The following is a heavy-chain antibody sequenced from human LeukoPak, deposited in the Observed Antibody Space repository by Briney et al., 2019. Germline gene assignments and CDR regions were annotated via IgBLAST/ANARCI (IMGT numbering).Heavy chain of an antibody. Sequence: SQTLSLTCAVSGGSINNGDYIWTWIRQPPGKGLEWIGRFHHGGSPSYNPSLQSRVTISADTSKNQFSLNLRSVTDADTAVYYCARGLPTDKIDYWGQGTLVTVSS. V-gene: IGHV4-30-4*01. CDR1: GGSINNGDYI. CDR3: ARGLPTDKIDY. CDR2: FHHGGSP. J-gene: IGHJ4*02. D-gene: IGHD4-17*01.